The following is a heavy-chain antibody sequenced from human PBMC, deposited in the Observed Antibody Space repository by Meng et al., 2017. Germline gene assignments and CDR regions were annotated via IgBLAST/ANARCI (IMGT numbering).Heavy chain of an antibody. J-gene: IGHJ3*02. CDR1: GYTFTSYD. Sequence: SVKVSCKASGYTFTSYDINWVRQAPGQGLEWMGGIIPIFGTANYAQKFQGRVTITADKSTSTAYMELSSLRSEDTAVYYCARDWSNYYDSSGYEDAFDIWGQGTMVTVSS. CDR2: IIPIFGTA. CDR3: ARDWSNYYDSSGYEDAFDI. D-gene: IGHD3-22*01. V-gene: IGHV1-69*06.